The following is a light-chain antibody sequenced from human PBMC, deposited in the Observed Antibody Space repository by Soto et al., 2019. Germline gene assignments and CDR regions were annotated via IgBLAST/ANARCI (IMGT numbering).Light chain of an antibody. Sequence: VQMTQSPSSLSASVGDRVTITCRASQSISNYLNWYQQKPGKAPKLLIYAASSMQGGVPSRFSGSGAGTDFALTITSLQAEDFATYYCQQLRLHPSTFGGGTKVVIK. CDR2: AAS. V-gene: IGKV1-39*01. CDR3: QQLRLHPST. J-gene: IGKJ4*01. CDR1: QSISNY.